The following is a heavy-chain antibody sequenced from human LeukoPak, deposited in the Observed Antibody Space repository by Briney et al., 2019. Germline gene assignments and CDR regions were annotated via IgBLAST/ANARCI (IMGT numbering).Heavy chain of an antibody. CDR1: GDTFTSYG. Sequence: ASVKVSCKASGDTFTSYGFTWVRQAPGQGLKWMGWISAYNGNTNYAQKLQGRITMTTDTSTTTVYMELRSLRSDDTAMYYCARGGASGPQGFDYWGQGTLVTVSS. CDR2: ISAYNGNT. CDR3: ARGGASGPQGFDY. V-gene: IGHV1-18*01. D-gene: IGHD6-19*01. J-gene: IGHJ4*02.